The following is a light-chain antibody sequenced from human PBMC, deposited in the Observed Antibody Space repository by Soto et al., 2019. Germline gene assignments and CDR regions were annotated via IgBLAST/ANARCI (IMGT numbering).Light chain of an antibody. V-gene: IGLV1-47*01. J-gene: IGLJ1*01. CDR2: RNN. CDR1: SSNIGSNY. Sequence: QSVLTQPPSASGTPGQRVTISCSGSSSNIGSNYVYWYQQLPGTAPKLLIYRNNQRPSGVPDRFSGSKSGTSASLAISGLRSEYEADYYCAAWDDSLSGFYVFGTGTNVTV. CDR3: AAWDDSLSGFYV.